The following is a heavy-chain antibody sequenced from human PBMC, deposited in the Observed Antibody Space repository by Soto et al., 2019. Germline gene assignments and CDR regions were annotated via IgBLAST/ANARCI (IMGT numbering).Heavy chain of an antibody. D-gene: IGHD3-9*01. CDR1: GFIFSNTW. V-gene: IGHV3-15*01. J-gene: IGHJ4*02. CDR2: IKSKPDGGTT. CDR3: TSALLARF. Sequence: EVQLVESGGGLVKPGGSLRLSCAASGFIFSNTWMTWVRQAPGKGLEWVDRIKSKPDGGTTDYAAPVKGRFSISRDDSKSTVYLQMNSLKTEDTAVYYCTSALLARFWGQGILVTVSS.